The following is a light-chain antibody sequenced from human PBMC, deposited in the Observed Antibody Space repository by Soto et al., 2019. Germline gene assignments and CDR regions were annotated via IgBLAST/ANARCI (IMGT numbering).Light chain of an antibody. CDR2: GAS. V-gene: IGKV3-15*01. Sequence: EIVMTQSPATLSVSPGERITLSCRASQSITTSLAWYQQKPGQAPRLLIYGASTRATNVPARFSGSGSGTDFTLIISSLEPEDFAVYYCQQYRKWPPITFGQGTRLEI. CDR1: QSITTS. J-gene: IGKJ5*01. CDR3: QQYRKWPPIT.